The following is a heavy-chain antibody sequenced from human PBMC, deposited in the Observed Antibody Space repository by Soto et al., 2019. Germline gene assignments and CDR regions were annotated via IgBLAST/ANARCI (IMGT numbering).Heavy chain of an antibody. CDR2: ISSSSTYK. CDR3: ARLGQNVVRPDHSNWFDP. V-gene: IGHV3-11*06. CDR1: GFTFSDYY. J-gene: IGHJ5*02. Sequence: QVQLVESGGGLVKPGGSLRLSCAASGFTFSDYYMSWIRQAPGKGLEWLSYISSSSTYKAYADSVKGRVTISRDNAKNSLYLQMNSLRGEDTAVYYCARLGQNVVRPDHSNWFDPWGQGTLVTVSS. D-gene: IGHD2-15*01.